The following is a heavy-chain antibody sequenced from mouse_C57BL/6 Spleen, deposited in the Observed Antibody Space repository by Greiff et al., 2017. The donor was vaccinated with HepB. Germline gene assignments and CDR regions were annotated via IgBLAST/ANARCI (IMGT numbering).Heavy chain of an antibody. D-gene: IGHD1-1*01. CDR1: GYAFTNYL. V-gene: IGHV1-54*01. CDR2: INPGSGGT. Sequence: QVQLQQSGAELVRPGTSVKVSCKASGYAFTNYLIEWVKQRPGQGLEWIGVINPGSGGTNYNEKFKGKATLTADKSSSTAYMQLSSLTSEDSAVYFCASYYGSRDYAMDYWGQGTSVTVSS. CDR3: ASYYGSRDYAMDY. J-gene: IGHJ4*01.